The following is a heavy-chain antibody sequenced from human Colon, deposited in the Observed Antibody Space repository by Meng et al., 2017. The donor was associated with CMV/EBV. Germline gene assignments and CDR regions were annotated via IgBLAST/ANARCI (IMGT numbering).Heavy chain of an antibody. CDR3: AKEPLPPQT. CDR2: IRYDGTTK. Sequence: GESLKISCVTSGFTFSAYGMHWLRQPAGKGLEWVAFIRYDGTTKYYADSVQGRFTISRDNSRSTLHLHMNSLRAEDTGLYFCAKEPLPPQTWGQGTQVTVSS. CDR1: GFTFSAYG. J-gene: IGHJ4*02. V-gene: IGHV3-30*02.